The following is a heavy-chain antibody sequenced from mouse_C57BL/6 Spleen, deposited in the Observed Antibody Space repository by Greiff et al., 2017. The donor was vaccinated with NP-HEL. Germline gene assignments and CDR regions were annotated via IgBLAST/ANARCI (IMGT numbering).Heavy chain of an antibody. CDR2: INPNNGGT. V-gene: IGHV1-18*01. D-gene: IGHD1-1*01. CDR1: GYTFTDYN. Sequence: VQLKQSGPELVKPGASVKIPCKASGYTFTDYNMDWVKQSHGKSLEWIGDINPNNGGTIYNQKFKGKATLTVDKSSSTAYMELRSLTSEDTAVYYCARPHYYGSSHYYAMDYWGQGTSVTVSS. CDR3: ARPHYYGSSHYYAMDY. J-gene: IGHJ4*01.